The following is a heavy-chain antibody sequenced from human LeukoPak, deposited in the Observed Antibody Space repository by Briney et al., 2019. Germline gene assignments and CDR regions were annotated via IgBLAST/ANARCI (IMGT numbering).Heavy chain of an antibody. CDR2: IVVGSGNT. V-gene: IGHV1-58*02. CDR3: AADTGGYCSSTSCLNHYYGMDV. CDR1: GFTFTSSA. D-gene: IGHD2-2*01. J-gene: IGHJ6*02. Sequence: VKVSCKASGFTFTSSAMKWVRQARGQRLEWIGWIVVGSGNTNYAQKFQERVTITRDMSTSTAYMELSSLRSEDTAVYYCAADTGGYCSSTSCLNHYYGMDVWGQGTTVTVSS.